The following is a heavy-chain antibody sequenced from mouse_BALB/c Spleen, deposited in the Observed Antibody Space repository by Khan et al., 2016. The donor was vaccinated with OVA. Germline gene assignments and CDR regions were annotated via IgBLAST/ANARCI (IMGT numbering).Heavy chain of an antibody. D-gene: IGHD1-1*01. CDR2: INPTTGYT. J-gene: IGHJ2*01. CDR3: ERRGLRWDFDY. V-gene: IGHV1-7*01. Sequence: QVQLKESGAELAKPGASVKMSCKASGYTFINYWMNWVKQRPGQGLVWSGYINPTTGYTEYNLKFKDKATLTADKSSSKAHMQLNCLTSEDSAVYYCERRGLRWDFDYWGQGTTLTVSS. CDR1: GYTFINYW.